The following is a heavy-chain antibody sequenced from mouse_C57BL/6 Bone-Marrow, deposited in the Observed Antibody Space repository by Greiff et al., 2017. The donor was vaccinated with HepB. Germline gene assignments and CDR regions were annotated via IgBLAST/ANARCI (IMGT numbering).Heavy chain of an antibody. Sequence: EVKLVESGGGLVKPGGSLKLSCAASGFTFSSYAMSWVRQTPEKRLEWVATISDGGSYTYYTDNVKGRFTISRDNAKNNLYLQMSHLTSEETAMYYCERDRYDGSRRTWYFDVWGTGTTVTVSS. D-gene: IGHD1-1*01. J-gene: IGHJ1*03. V-gene: IGHV5-4*01. CDR2: ISDGGSYT. CDR3: ERDRYDGSRRTWYFDV. CDR1: GFTFSSYA.